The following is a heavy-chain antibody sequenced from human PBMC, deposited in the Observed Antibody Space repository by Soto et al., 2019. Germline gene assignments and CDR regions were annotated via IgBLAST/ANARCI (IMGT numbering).Heavy chain of an antibody. CDR1: GGSFSGYY. CDR2: INHSGST. V-gene: IGHV4-34*01. D-gene: IGHD3-10*01. J-gene: IGHJ4*02. Sequence: QVQLQQWGAGLLKPSETLSLTCAVYGGSFSGYYWSWIRQPPGKGLEWIGEINHSGSTNYNPSLKSRVTISVATSKNQVSLKLSSVTAADAAVYYCARREGYYGSGSYVGYWGQGTLVTVSS. CDR3: ARREGYYGSGSYVGY.